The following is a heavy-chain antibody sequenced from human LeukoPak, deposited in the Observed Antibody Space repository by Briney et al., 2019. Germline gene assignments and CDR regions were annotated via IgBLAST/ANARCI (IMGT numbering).Heavy chain of an antibody. Sequence: PGGSLRLSCAASGYTFTDYAMHWVRQAPGQGLEWVSLISGDGGSTYYADYVKGRFTISRDNSKNSLYLQMNSLRTEDTALYYCAKDMWRFGELDYDYWGQGTLVTVSS. CDR1: GYTFTDYA. CDR2: ISGDGGST. CDR3: AKDMWRFGELDYDY. J-gene: IGHJ4*02. D-gene: IGHD3-10*01. V-gene: IGHV3-43*02.